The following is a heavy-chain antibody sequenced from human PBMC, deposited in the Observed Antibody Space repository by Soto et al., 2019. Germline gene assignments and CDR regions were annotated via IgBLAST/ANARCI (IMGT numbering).Heavy chain of an antibody. CDR1: GFSFSDYR. V-gene: IGHV3-7*01. CDR2: ITQDGTGK. D-gene: IGHD3-3*01. CDR3: ARDWSATSSVRGIDH. J-gene: IGHJ4*02. Sequence: EVQLVESGGGLVQPGESLRLTCAASGFSFSDYRFSLVRQAPGKGLEWVAYITQDGTGKYYVDSVKGRFTISRDNTKNSVVRQMNSLRAEDTAVYYCARDWSATSSVRGIDHWGQGALVTVSS.